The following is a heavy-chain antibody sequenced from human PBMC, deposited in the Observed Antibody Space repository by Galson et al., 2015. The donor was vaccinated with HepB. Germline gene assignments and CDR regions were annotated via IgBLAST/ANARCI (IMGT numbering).Heavy chain of an antibody. J-gene: IGHJ3*02. CDR2: IYPGDSDT. D-gene: IGHD3-3*01. CDR3: ARHRSIDDFWSGSAFNSAFDI. V-gene: IGHV5-51*01. CDR1: GYSFTSYW. Sequence: QSGAEVKKPGESLKISCKGSGYSFTSYWIGWVRQMPGKGLEWMGIIYPGDSDTRYSPSFQGQVTISADKSISTAYLQWSSLKASDTAMYYCARHRSIDDFWSGSAFNSAFDIWGQGTMVTVSS.